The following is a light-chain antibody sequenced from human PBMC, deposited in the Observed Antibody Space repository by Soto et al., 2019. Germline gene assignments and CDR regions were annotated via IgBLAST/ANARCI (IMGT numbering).Light chain of an antibody. CDR2: KAS. V-gene: IGKV1-5*03. J-gene: IGKJ4*01. Sequence: DIQMTQSPSTLSACVGDRVTITCRASQSINSWLAWYQQKPGKAPNLLISKASSLQSGVPSRFSGSGSGTEFTLIINSLQPDDFATYYCQQYSSFVTFGGGTKVEI. CDR1: QSINSW. CDR3: QQYSSFVT.